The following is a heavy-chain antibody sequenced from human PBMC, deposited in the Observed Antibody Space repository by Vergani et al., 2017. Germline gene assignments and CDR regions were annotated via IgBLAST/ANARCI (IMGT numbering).Heavy chain of an antibody. CDR3: ARGETRAEWLDP. Sequence: QVQLQESGPGLVKPSQTLSLTCSVSGVSVSSTAFYWNWIRQPAGKGLEWIGRIYGSGNINYNPSLGSRVTITRDTSKNQFSLKVHSVTAADTAVYFCARGETRAEWLDPWGQGTQVIVSS. V-gene: IGHV4-61*02. CDR2: IYGSGNI. CDR1: GVSVSSTAFY. D-gene: IGHD1-26*01. J-gene: IGHJ5*02.